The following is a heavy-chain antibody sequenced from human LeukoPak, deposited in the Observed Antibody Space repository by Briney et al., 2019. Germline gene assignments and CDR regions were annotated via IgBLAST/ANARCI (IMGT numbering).Heavy chain of an antibody. CDR2: FDPEDGET. CDR3: ATGPGRGPPSFDS. V-gene: IGHV1-24*01. CDR1: GHTLTDLS. Sequence: ASVKVSCKVSGHTLTDLSMHWVRQTPGKGLEWMGGFDPEDGETIYAQKFQGRVTMTEDTSTDTAYMELSSLRSEDTAVYYCATGPGRGPPSFDSWGQGTLVTVSS. J-gene: IGHJ4*02. D-gene: IGHD1-14*01.